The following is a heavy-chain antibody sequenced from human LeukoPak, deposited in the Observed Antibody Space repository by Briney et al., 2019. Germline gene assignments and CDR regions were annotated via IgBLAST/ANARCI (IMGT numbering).Heavy chain of an antibody. CDR1: GFTFSSYS. D-gene: IGHD3-3*01. Sequence: HAGGSLRLSCAASGFTFSSYSLNCVRQAPGKGLEWGSYISPTSTSIYYAESLRGRFTVSRDNSKSSMYLQMNSLTAEDTGMYYCARDAASGTNWFDPWGQGTLVTVSS. CDR2: ISPTSTSI. CDR3: ARDAASGTNWFDP. V-gene: IGHV3-48*01. J-gene: IGHJ5*02.